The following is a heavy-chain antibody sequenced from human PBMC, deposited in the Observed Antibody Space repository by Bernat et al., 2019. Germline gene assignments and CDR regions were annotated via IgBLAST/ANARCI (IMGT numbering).Heavy chain of an antibody. CDR2: ISASGGGT. CDR3: AGGGLRFAGT. CDR1: GFIFANYA. D-gene: IGHD3-16*01. Sequence: EVQLLESGGGLVQPGGSLRLSCAAFGFIFANYALSWVRQAPGKGLEWVSSISASGGGTYYADSVKGRFTISRDNSKTTLYLQMNSLRAEDTAIYYCAGGGLRFAGTWGQGTLVTVSS. J-gene: IGHJ5*02. V-gene: IGHV3-23*01.